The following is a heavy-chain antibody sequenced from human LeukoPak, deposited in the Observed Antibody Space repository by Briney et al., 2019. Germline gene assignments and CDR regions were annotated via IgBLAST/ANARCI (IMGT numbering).Heavy chain of an antibody. J-gene: IGHJ4*02. CDR1: GFTFRNYA. V-gene: IGHV3-23*01. CDR3: AKDFKSGDGKLEVDF. Sequence: GGSLRLSCAASGFTFRNYAMSWVRQAPGKGLEWVSGIHGDASGPFYAESVKGRFTISRDNSKNTLHLQMNSLRAEDTAMYYCAKDFKSGDGKLEVDFWGQGTLVTVSS. D-gene: IGHD1-26*01. CDR2: IHGDASGP.